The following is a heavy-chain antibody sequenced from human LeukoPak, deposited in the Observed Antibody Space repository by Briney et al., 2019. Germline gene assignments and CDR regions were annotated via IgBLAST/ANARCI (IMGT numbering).Heavy chain of an antibody. CDR1: GFTFSSYW. D-gene: IGHD3-9*01. V-gene: IGHV3-7*01. CDR2: IKQDGSEK. Sequence: GGSLRLSCAASGFTFSSYWMSWVRQAPGKGLEWVANIKQDGSEKYYVDSVKGRFTISRDNAKNSLYLQMNSLRAEDTAVYYCARPGYFDWLFLWYWGQGTLVTVSS. J-gene: IGHJ4*02. CDR3: ARPGYFDWLFLWY.